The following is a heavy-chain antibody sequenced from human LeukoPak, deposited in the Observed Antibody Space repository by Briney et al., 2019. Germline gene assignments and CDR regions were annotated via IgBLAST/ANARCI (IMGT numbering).Heavy chain of an antibody. CDR3: ARGGFYCGDDCYVDY. CDR1: GESFSYYY. J-gene: IGHJ4*02. Sequence: PSETLSLTCAIYGESFSYYYWSWIRQPPEKGLEWIGEINRSGSTNYNPSLKSRVSISVDTSKNQFSLKLSSVTAADTVVYYCARGGFYCGDDCYVDYWGQGTLVTVSS. V-gene: IGHV4-34*01. CDR2: INRSGST. D-gene: IGHD2-21*02.